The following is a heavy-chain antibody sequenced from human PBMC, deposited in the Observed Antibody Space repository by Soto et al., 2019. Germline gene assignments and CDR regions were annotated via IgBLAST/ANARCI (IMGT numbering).Heavy chain of an antibody. J-gene: IGHJ6*03. CDR3: ASIRGAGTTEFWDYYYMDV. V-gene: IGHV3-21*01. CDR2: ISSSSSYI. D-gene: IGHD1-7*01. CDR1: GFTFSSYS. Sequence: EVQLVESGGGLVKPGGSLRLSCAASGFTFSSYSMNWVRQAPGKGLEWVSSISSSSSYIYYAASVKGRFTISRDNAKNSLYLQMNSLRAEDTAVYYCASIRGAGTTEFWDYYYMDVWGKGTTVTVSS.